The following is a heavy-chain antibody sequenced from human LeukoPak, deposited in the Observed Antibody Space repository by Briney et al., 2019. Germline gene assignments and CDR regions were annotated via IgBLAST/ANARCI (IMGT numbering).Heavy chain of an antibody. CDR1: GGSISSYY. CDR2: LFYSGST. Sequence: SETLSLTWTVSGGSISSYYWSWIRQPPRKGMEWIAYLFYSGSTDYNPSLESRVTISVDTSKNQFSLKLRSVTAADTAVYYCATVAVIRGVTYFDYWGQGTLVTVSS. V-gene: IGHV4-59*01. J-gene: IGHJ4*02. D-gene: IGHD3-10*01. CDR3: ATVAVIRGVTYFDY.